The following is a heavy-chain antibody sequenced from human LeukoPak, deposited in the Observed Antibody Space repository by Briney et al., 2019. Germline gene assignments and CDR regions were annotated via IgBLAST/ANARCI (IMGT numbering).Heavy chain of an antibody. CDR3: AREFQYADYFDY. CDR2: IYYSGST. Sequence: SQTLSLTCTVSGGSICSGDYYWGWIRQPPGKGLEWIGYIYYSGSTYYNPSLKSRVTISVDTSKNQFSLKLSSVTAADTAVYYCAREFQYADYFDYWGQGTLVTVSS. V-gene: IGHV4-30-4*01. D-gene: IGHD2-2*01. CDR1: GGSICSGDYY. J-gene: IGHJ4*02.